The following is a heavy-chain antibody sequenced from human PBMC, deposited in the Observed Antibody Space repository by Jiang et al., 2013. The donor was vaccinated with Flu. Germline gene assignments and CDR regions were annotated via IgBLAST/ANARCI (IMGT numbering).Heavy chain of an antibody. V-gene: IGHV1-69*04. D-gene: IGHD6-19*01. J-gene: IGHJ5*02. CDR1: GGTFSSYT. CDR2: IIPILGIA. Sequence: GAEVKKPGSSVKVSCKASGGTFSSYTISWVRQAPGQGLEWMGRIIPILGIANYAQKFQGRVTITADKSTSTAYMELSSLRSEDTAVYYCAREGGSGWLNNWFDPWGQGTLVTVSS. CDR3: AREGGSGWLNNWFDP.